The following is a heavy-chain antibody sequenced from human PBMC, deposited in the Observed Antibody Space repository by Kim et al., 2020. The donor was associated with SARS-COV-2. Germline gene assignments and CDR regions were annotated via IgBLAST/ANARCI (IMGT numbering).Heavy chain of an antibody. Sequence: SETLSLTCTVSGYSISSGYYWGWIRQPPGKGLEWIGSIYHSGSTYYNPSLKSRVTISVDTSKNQFSLKLSSVTAADTAVYYCATSRDGYNGPFDYWGQGTLVTVSS. CDR2: IYHSGST. J-gene: IGHJ4*02. CDR3: ATSRDGYNGPFDY. D-gene: IGHD5-12*01. V-gene: IGHV4-38-2*02. CDR1: GYSISSGYY.